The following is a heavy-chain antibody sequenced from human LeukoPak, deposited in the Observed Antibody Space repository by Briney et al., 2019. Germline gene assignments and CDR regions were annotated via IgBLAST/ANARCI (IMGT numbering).Heavy chain of an antibody. V-gene: IGHV4-34*01. J-gene: IGHJ4*02. CDR2: INHSGST. Sequence: SETLSLTCAVYGGSFIGFHWNWIRQPPGKGLEWIGDINHSGSTNYNPSLTSRVTISVDPSKNQFSLNLSSVTAADTAVYYCARGPTYQPIDFWGQGTLVTVSS. D-gene: IGHD2-2*01. CDR3: ARGPTYQPIDF. CDR1: GGSFIGFH.